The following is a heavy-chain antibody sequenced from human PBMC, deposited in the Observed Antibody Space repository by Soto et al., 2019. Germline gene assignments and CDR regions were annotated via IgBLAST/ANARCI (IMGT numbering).Heavy chain of an antibody. Sequence: PVGSLRLSCAASGFTFSSYAMHWVRQAPGKGLEWVAVISYDGSNKYYADSVKGRFTISRDNSKNTLYLQMNSLRAEDTAVYYCARDPSDSSGYYYHYYYGMDVWGQGTTVTVSS. CDR3: ARDPSDSSGYYYHYYYGMDV. CDR1: GFTFSSYA. D-gene: IGHD3-22*01. CDR2: ISYDGSNK. V-gene: IGHV3-30-3*01. J-gene: IGHJ6*02.